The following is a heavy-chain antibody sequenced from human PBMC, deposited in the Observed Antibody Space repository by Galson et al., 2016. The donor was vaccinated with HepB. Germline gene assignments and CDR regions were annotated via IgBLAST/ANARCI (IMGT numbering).Heavy chain of an antibody. CDR1: GFTFTSYA. V-gene: IGHV3-64*04. CDR2: ISSNGGST. CDR3: AKGYGFWTAFGY. D-gene: IGHD3-3*01. J-gene: IGHJ4*02. Sequence: SLRLSCAASGFTFTSYAMHWVRQAPGKAPEYVSTISSNGGSTYYADSVKGRFTISRDNSKNTLYLQMNSLRAEDTAVYYCAKGYGFWTAFGYWVQGTLVTVSS.